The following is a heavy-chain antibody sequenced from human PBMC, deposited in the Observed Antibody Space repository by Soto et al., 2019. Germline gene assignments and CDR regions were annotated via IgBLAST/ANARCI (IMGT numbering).Heavy chain of an antibody. CDR1: GASISSYY. J-gene: IGHJ6*02. D-gene: IGHD4-17*01. V-gene: IGHV4-59*08. CDR2: IYYSGST. CDR3: ARAMTTVTYYYYYGMDV. Sequence: PSETLSLTCTVSGASISSYYWSWIRQPPGKGLDWIGYIYYSGSTNYNPSLKSRVTISVDTSKNQFSLKLNSVTAADTAVYYCARAMTTVTYYYYYGMDVWGQGTTVTVSS.